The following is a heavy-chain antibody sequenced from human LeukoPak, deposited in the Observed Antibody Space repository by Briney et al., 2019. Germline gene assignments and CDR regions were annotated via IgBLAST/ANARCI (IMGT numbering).Heavy chain of an antibody. Sequence: GRSLRLSCAASGFTFDDYAMPWVRQAPGKGLEWVSGISWNSGSIGYADSVKGRFTISRDNAKNSLYLQMNSLRAEDTALYYCAKGKIVATILGAFDIWGQGTMVTVSS. D-gene: IGHD5-12*01. CDR1: GFTFDDYA. J-gene: IGHJ3*02. CDR2: ISWNSGSI. V-gene: IGHV3-9*01. CDR3: AKGKIVATILGAFDI.